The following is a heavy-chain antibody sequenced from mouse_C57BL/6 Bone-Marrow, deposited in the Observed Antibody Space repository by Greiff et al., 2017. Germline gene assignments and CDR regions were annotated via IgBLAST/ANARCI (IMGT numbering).Heavy chain of an antibody. J-gene: IGHJ3*01. V-gene: IGHV5-4*01. CDR2: ISDGGSYT. CDR3: AREWHSWFAY. CDR1: GFTFSSYA. Sequence: EVQVVESGGGLVKPGGSLKLSCAASGFTFSSYAMSWVRQTTEKRLEWVATISDGGSYTYYPDNVKGRFTIARDNTKNNLYLQMSHLKSEATAMYYCAREWHSWFAYWGQGTLVTVSA.